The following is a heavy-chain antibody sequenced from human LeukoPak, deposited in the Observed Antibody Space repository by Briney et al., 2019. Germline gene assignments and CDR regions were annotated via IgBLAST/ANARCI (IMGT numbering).Heavy chain of an antibody. CDR3: ARGSGYSYGSSTFDY. D-gene: IGHD5-18*01. CDR2: FDPEDGET. J-gene: IGHJ4*02. CDR1: GYTLTELS. Sequence: GASVKVSCKVSGYTLTELSMHWVRQAPGKGLEWMGGFDPEDGETIYAQKLQGRVTMTTDTSTSTAYMELRSLRSDDTAVYYCARGSGYSYGSSTFDYWGQGTLVTVSS. V-gene: IGHV1-24*01.